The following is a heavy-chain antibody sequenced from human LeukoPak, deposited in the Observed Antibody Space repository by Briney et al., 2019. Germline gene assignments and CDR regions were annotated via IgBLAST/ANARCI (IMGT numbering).Heavy chain of an antibody. CDR1: GFSLSTSGVG. D-gene: IGHD3-3*01. CDR3: AHTGYNAFWSDYPPFDY. Sequence: SGPTLVNPTQTLTLTCTFSGFSLSTSGVGVGWIRQPPGKALEWLALIYWSDAKRYSPSLKSRLTITKDTSKNQVVLTLNNMDPVDTATYYCAHTGYNAFWSDYPPFDYWGQGTLVTVSS. J-gene: IGHJ4*02. CDR2: IYWSDAK. V-gene: IGHV2-5*01.